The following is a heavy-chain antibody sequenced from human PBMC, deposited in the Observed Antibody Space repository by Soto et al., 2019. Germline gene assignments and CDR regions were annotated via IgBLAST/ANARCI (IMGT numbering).Heavy chain of an antibody. CDR1: GGTFSSYA. CDR3: ASVLRGDYGGYYYYGMDV. Sequence: QVQLVQSGAEVKKPGSSVKVSCKASGGTFSSYAISWVRQAPGQGLEWMGGIIPIFGTANYAQKFQGRVTITADESTCTAYMELRSLRSEDTAVYYCASVLRGDYGGYYYYGMDVWGQGTTVTVSS. D-gene: IGHD4-17*01. CDR2: IIPIFGTA. V-gene: IGHV1-69*12. J-gene: IGHJ6*02.